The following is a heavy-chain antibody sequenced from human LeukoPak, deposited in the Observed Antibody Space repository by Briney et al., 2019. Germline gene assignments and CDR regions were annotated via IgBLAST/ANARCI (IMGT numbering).Heavy chain of an antibody. Sequence: PGGSLRLSCAASGFTFSSYAMSWVRQAPGKGLEWVSRIKSDGSSTYYADSVKGRFTISRDNARNTLYLQMNSLRVEDTAVYYCVGELSTGYWGQGTLVTVSS. V-gene: IGHV3-74*01. CDR3: VGELSTGY. CDR2: IKSDGSST. D-gene: IGHD3-10*01. CDR1: GFTFSSYA. J-gene: IGHJ4*02.